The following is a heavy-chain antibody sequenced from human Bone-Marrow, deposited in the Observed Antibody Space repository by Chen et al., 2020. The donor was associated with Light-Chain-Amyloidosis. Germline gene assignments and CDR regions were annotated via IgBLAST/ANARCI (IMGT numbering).Heavy chain of an antibody. CDR1: GYTFPNYW. CDR2: IYPDDSDA. Sequence: EVQLEQSGPEVKKPGESLKISCKGSGYTFPNYWIGWVRQMPGNGLEWMGVIYPDDSDASYSPSFEGQVTISADKSITTAYLQWRSLKASDTAMYYCARRRDGYNFDYWGQGTLVTVSS. CDR3: ARRRDGYNFDY. V-gene: IGHV5-51*01. J-gene: IGHJ4*02. D-gene: IGHD5-12*01.